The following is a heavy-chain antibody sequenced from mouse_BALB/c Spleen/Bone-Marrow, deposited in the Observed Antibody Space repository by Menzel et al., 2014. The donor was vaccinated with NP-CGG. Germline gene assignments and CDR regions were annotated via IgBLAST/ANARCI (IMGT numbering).Heavy chain of an antibody. D-gene: IGHD1-1*01. CDR3: PRDYGRTAWFAY. Sequence: VQLKESGAEVVKPGASVKLSCTASGFNIKDTHIHWVKQRPEQGLEWIGMIDPAKGNTKYDPKFQGKATITSDTSSNTASLQLSSLTSEDTAVYYFPRDYGRTAWFAYWGQGTLVTVSA. CDR2: IDPAKGNT. CDR1: GFNIKDTH. V-gene: IGHV14-3*02. J-gene: IGHJ3*01.